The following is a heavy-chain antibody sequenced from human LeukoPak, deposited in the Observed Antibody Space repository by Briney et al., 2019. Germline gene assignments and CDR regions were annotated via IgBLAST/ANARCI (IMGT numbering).Heavy chain of an antibody. CDR1: GFTFSSYS. CDR2: ISSSGSTI. D-gene: IGHD3-3*01. J-gene: IGHJ4*02. CDR3: ARPDYDFWSGPEIDY. Sequence: GGSLRLSCAASGFTFSSYSMNWVRQAPGKGLEWVSYISSSGSTIYYADSVKGRFTISRDNAKNSLYLQMNSLRAEDTAVYYCARPDYDFWSGPEIDYWGQGTLVTVSS. V-gene: IGHV3-48*04.